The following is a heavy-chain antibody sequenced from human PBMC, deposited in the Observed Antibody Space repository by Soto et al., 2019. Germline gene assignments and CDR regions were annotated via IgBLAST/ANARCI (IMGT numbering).Heavy chain of an antibody. CDR1: GYTFTSYD. V-gene: IGHV1-8*01. Sequence: QVQLVQSGAEVRKPGASVKVSCEAFGYTFTSYDIYWVRQATGQGLEWMGWLNPNTGNSGYAQKFQGRITVTSDTSINTVHMELSSLRSEDTAVYYCARRAETNGWNGFGADKYYFDFWGQGTLVTVSS. CDR3: ARRAETNGWNGFGADKYYFDF. D-gene: IGHD1-1*01. CDR2: LNPNTGNS. J-gene: IGHJ4*02.